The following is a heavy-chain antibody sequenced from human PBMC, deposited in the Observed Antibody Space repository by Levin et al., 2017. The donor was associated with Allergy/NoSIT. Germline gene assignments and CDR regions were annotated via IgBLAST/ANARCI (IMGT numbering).Heavy chain of an antibody. CDR2: INTNTGNP. J-gene: IGHJ3*02. V-gene: IGHV7-4-1*02. D-gene: IGHD6-13*01. Sequence: MPGGSLRLSCKASGYTFTSYAMNWVRQAPGQGLEWMGWINTNTGNPAYAKGFTGRFVFSLDKSVSTADLHISNLKAEDTAVYYCARVGRGHAAGDIWGQGTVVTVSS. CDR1: GYTFTSYA. CDR3: ARVGRGHAAGDI.